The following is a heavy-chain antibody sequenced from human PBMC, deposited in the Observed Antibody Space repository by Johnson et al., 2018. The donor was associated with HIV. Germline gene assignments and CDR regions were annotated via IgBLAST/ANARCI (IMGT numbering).Heavy chain of an antibody. CDR1: GFIVSSNY. J-gene: IGHJ3*02. CDR3: AKDGSSWYGDASDI. Sequence: QVLLVESGGGLIQPGGSLRLSCAASGFIVSSNYMSWVRQAPGKGLEWVAVIWYDGSDKYYADSVKGRFTISRDNSKNTLHLQMNSLRAEDTAVYYCAKDGSSWYGDASDIWGQGTMVTVSA. D-gene: IGHD6-13*01. CDR2: IWYDGSDK. V-gene: IGHV3-33*06.